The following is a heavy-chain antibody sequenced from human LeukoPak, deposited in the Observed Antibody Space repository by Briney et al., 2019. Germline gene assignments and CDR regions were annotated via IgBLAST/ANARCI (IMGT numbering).Heavy chain of an antibody. Sequence: PGGSLRLSCAASGFTFSSYDMHWVRQATGKGLEWVSAIGTAGDTYYPGSVKGRFTISRDNSKNTLYLQMNSLRAEDTAVYYCAKGGEVSSWYKRLKLYFDSWGRGTLVTVSS. V-gene: IGHV3-13*01. J-gene: IGHJ4*02. CDR3: AKGGEVSSWYKRLKLYFDS. CDR2: IGTAGDT. CDR1: GFTFSSYD. D-gene: IGHD6-13*01.